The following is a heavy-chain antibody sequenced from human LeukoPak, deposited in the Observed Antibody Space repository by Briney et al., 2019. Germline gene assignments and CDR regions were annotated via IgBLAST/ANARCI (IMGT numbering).Heavy chain of an antibody. CDR3: ATFLGATFFDH. V-gene: IGHV3-23*01. D-gene: IGHD1-26*01. CDR2: ISGSATGHIT. CDR1: GLPFSTYG. Sequence: GGSLRLSCAASGLPFSTYGMSWVRQSPGKGLEWVSAISGSATGHITNYADSVKGRFTISRDNDKNTLYLQMNSLRVEDTAVYYCATFLGATFFDHWGQGTLVSVSS. J-gene: IGHJ4*02.